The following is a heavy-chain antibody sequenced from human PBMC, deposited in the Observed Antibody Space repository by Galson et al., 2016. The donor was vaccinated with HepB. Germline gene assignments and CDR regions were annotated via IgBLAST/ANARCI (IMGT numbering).Heavy chain of an antibody. CDR3: ARKPRVYYYGMDV. CDR1: GFTFSSYD. J-gene: IGHJ6*02. CDR2: IGTVGDT. V-gene: IGHV3-13*01. Sequence: SLRLSCAASGFTFSSYDMHWVRQATGKGLEWVSAIGTVGDTYYPGSVKGRFTISRENAKNSLYLQMKSLRDEDTAVYYCARKPRVYYYGMDVWGQGTTVTVSS.